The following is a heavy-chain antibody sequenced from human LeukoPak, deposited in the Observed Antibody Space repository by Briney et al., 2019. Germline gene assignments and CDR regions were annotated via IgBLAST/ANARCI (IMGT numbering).Heavy chain of an antibody. J-gene: IGHJ4*02. CDR2: INPNSGGT. Sequence: ASVKVSCKASGYTFTSYDINWVRQATGQGLEWMGWINPNSGGTNYAQKFQGRVTMTRDTSISTAYMELSRLRSDDTAVYYCARECNYYDSSGCFDYWGQGTLVTVSS. V-gene: IGHV1-2*02. CDR1: GYTFTSYD. D-gene: IGHD3-22*01. CDR3: ARECNYYDSSGCFDY.